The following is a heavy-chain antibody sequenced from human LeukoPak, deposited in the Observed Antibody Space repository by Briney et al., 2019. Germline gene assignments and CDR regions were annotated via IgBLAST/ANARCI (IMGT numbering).Heavy chain of an antibody. CDR1: GYTFTSYY. D-gene: IGHD3-16*01. V-gene: IGHV1-46*01. CDR2: INPSGGST. J-gene: IGHJ4*02. CDR3: ATYTNAY. Sequence: GASVKVSCKASGYTFTSYYMHWVRQAPGQGLEWMGIINPSGGSTSYAQKFQGRVTMTEDTSTDTAYMELSSLRSEDTAVYYCATYTNAYWGQGTLVTVSS.